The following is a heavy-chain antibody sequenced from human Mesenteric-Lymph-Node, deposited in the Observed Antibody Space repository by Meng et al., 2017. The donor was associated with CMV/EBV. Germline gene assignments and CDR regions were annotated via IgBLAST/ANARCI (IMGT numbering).Heavy chain of an antibody. Sequence: ASVKVSCKASGYTFTSYDINWVRQATGQGLEWMGWMSPNSGSTGYAQKFQGRVTMTRDTSISTVYMELSSLRSEDTAVYYCARGNLRRVTTDYWGQGTLVTVSS. CDR3: ARGNLRRVTTDY. CDR2: MSPNSGST. V-gene: IGHV1-8*01. CDR1: GYTFTSYD. D-gene: IGHD4-17*01. J-gene: IGHJ4*02.